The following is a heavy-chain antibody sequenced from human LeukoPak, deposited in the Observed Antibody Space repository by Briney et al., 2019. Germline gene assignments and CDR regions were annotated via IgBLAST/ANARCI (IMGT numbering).Heavy chain of an antibody. Sequence: PSETLSLTCTVSGGSISSSSYYWSWIRQPPGKGLEWIGYIYYSGSTNYNPSLKSRVTISVDTSKNQFSLKLSSVTAADTAVYYCARGAAAGLGDAFDIWGQGTMVTVSS. CDR3: ARGAAAGLGDAFDI. J-gene: IGHJ3*02. V-gene: IGHV4-61*01. CDR1: GGSISSSSYY. CDR2: IYYSGST. D-gene: IGHD6-13*01.